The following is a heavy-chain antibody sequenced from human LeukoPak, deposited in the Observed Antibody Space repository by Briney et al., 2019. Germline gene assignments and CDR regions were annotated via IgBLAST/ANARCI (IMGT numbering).Heavy chain of an antibody. CDR3: ARLGEPGKRFDY. V-gene: IGHV4-4*09. D-gene: IGHD1-26*01. Sequence: SETLSLTCTVSGGSINSYCWSWIRQPPGKGLEWIGYIYTSGSTNYNPSLKSRVTISVDTSKNQFSLKLSSVTAADTAVYYCARLGEPGKRFDYWGQGTLVTVSS. CDR2: IYTSGST. CDR1: GGSINSYC. J-gene: IGHJ4*02.